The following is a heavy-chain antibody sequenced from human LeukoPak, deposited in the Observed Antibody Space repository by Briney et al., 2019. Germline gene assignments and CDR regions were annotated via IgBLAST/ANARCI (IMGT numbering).Heavy chain of an antibody. CDR2: FDPEDGET. V-gene: IGHV1-24*01. Sequence: ASVKVSCKASGYTFTAYCMHWVRQAPGQGLEWMGGFDPEDGETIYAQKFQGRVTMTEDTSTDTAYMELSSLRSEDTAVYYCATDEGSGWYVNWGQGTLVTVSS. CDR1: GYTFTAYC. J-gene: IGHJ4*02. D-gene: IGHD6-19*01. CDR3: ATDEGSGWYVN.